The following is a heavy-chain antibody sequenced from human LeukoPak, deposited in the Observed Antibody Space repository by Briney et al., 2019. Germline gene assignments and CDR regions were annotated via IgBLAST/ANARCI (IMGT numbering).Heavy chain of an antibody. J-gene: IGHJ3*02. Sequence: PSETLSLTXTVSGGSISSGSYYWSWIRQPAGKGLEWIGRIYTSESTNCNPSLKSQVTISVDTSKNQFSLKLSSVTAADTAVYYCARVTLFGVVIIGAFDIWGQGTMVTVSS. D-gene: IGHD3-3*01. CDR1: GGSISSGSYY. CDR3: ARVTLFGVVIIGAFDI. CDR2: IYTSEST. V-gene: IGHV4-61*02.